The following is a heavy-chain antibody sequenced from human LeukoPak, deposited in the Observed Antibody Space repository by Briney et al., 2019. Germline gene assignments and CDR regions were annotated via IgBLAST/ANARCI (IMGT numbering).Heavy chain of an antibody. D-gene: IGHD3-3*01. V-gene: IGHV1-2*02. CDR1: GYTFTGYY. J-gene: IGHJ6*02. CDR3: ARECGGYDFWSGYYLGACYYYGLDV. CDR2: INPNSGGT. Sequence: ASVKVSCKASGYTFTGYYMHWVRQAPGQGLEWMGWINPNSGGTNYAQKFQGRVTMTRDTSISTAYMELSRLRSDDTAVYYCARECGGYDFWSGYYLGACYYYGLDVWGQGTTVTVSS.